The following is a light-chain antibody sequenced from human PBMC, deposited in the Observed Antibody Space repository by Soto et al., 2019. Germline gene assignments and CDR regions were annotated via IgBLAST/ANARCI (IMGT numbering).Light chain of an antibody. J-gene: IGKJ1*01. Sequence: EIVMTQSPATLSLSPGERATLSCRASQSVTSNSLAWYQQKPGQAPRLLIYGASTRATGIPARFSGSGSGTEFTLTISSLQSEDFAVYYCQQYNNWPRTFGQGTKVDIK. V-gene: IGKV3-15*01. CDR2: GAS. CDR1: QSVTSN. CDR3: QQYNNWPRT.